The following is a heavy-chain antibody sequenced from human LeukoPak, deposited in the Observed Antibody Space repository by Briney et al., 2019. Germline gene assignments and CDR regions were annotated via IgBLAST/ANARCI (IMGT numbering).Heavy chain of an antibody. CDR1: GGSFSGYY. V-gene: IGHV4-34*01. D-gene: IGHD2-2*01. CDR3: ARVVVPAAILSYFDY. J-gene: IGHJ4*02. CDR2: INHSGST. Sequence: SETLSLTCAVYGGSFSGYYWSRIRQPPGKGLEWIGEINHSGSTNYNPSLKSRVTISVDTSKNQFSLKLSSVTAADTAVYYCARVVVPAAILSYFDYWGQGTLVTVSS.